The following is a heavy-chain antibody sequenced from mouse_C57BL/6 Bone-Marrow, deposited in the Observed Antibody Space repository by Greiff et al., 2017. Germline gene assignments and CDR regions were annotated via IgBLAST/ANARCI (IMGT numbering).Heavy chain of an antibody. Sequence: VQLKQSGPELVKPGASVKMSCKASGYTFTDYNMHWVKQSHGKSLEWIGYINPNNGGTSYNQKFKGKATLTVNKSSSTAYMELRSLTSEDSAVYYCARYGYYAWFAYWGQGTLVTVSA. V-gene: IGHV1-22*01. CDR3: ARYGYYAWFAY. CDR1: GYTFTDYN. J-gene: IGHJ3*01. D-gene: IGHD2-3*01. CDR2: INPNNGGT.